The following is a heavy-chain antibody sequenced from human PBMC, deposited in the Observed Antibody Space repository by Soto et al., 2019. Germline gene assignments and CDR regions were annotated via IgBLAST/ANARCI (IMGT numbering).Heavy chain of an antibody. Sequence: SETLSLTCAVYGGSFSGYYWSWIRQPPGKGLEWIGEINHSGSTNYNPSLKSRVTISVDTSKNQFSLKLSSVTAADTAVYYCASGHSSGYYDWFDPWGQGTLVTLSS. J-gene: IGHJ5*02. CDR2: INHSGST. V-gene: IGHV4-34*01. CDR3: ASGHSSGYYDWFDP. CDR1: GGSFSGYY. D-gene: IGHD3-22*01.